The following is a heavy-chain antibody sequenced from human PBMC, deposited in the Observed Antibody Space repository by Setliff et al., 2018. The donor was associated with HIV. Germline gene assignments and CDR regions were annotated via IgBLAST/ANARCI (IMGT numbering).Heavy chain of an antibody. V-gene: IGHV1-69*06. J-gene: IGHJ5*02. CDR2: ITPVYHTT. CDR1: GGAFTSYA. CDR3: APDFGDNWFDP. D-gene: IGHD4-17*01. Sequence: SVKVSCKASGGAFTSYAFSWVRQAPGQGLEWMGRITPVYHTTDYAPQFQGRVTITADKSTSTVYMDLSNLRSDDTATYYCAPDFGDNWFDPWGQGTLVTDSS.